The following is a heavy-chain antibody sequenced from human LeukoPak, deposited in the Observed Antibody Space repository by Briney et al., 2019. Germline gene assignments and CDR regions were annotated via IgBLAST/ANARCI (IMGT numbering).Heavy chain of an antibody. CDR3: ARSSRITMIAVVTKGGFDY. Sequence: ASVKVSCKASGYTFTSYYMHWVRQAPGQGLEWMGIINPSGGSTSYAQKFQGRVTMTRDTSTSTVYMELSSLRSEDTAVYYCARSSRITMIAVVTKGGFDYWGQGTLVTVPS. V-gene: IGHV1-46*01. CDR2: INPSGGST. CDR1: GYTFTSYY. D-gene: IGHD3-22*01. J-gene: IGHJ4*02.